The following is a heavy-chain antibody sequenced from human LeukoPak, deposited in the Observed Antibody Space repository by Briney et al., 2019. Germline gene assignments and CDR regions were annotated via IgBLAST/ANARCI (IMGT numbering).Heavy chain of an antibody. CDR2: IYYSGST. Sequence: PSETLSLTCTVSGCSISSYYWIWIRQPPGKGLEWIGYIYYSGSTSYNPSLKSRVTISVDTSKNQFSLKLSSVTAADTAVNYCARGPEMTTVTTGFDYWGQGTLVTVSS. CDR3: ARGPEMTTVTTGFDY. CDR1: GCSISSYY. V-gene: IGHV4-59*01. D-gene: IGHD4-17*01. J-gene: IGHJ4*02.